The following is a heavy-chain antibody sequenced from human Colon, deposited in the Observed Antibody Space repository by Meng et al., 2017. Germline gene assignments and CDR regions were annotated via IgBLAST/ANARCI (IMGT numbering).Heavy chain of an antibody. D-gene: IGHD6-19*01. J-gene: IGHJ4*02. CDR1: GGSSSSYNW. CDR2: IDLGGTP. CDR3: ARHGGWHFDY. V-gene: IGHV4-4*02. Sequence: QLQLQEPGPGLVEPSGTLSLTCAVSGGSSSSYNWWSWVRQPPGKGLEWIGQIDLGGTPYYNPSLESRVIMSLDKSKNQLSLRLTSVAAADTAVYYCARHGGWHFDYWGQGALVTVSS.